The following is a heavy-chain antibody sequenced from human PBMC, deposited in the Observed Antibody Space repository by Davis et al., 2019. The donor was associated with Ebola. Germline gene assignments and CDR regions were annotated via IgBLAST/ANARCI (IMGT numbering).Heavy chain of an antibody. CDR2: ISGSGDST. Sequence: GESLKISCAASGFTFSSYTMNWVRQAPGKGLEWVSAISGSGDSTFYADSVKGRFTISRDNSKNTLYLQMNSLRAEDTAVYYCANWVLVGPTTWGQGTLVTVSS. J-gene: IGHJ5*02. CDR1: GFTFSSYT. CDR3: ANWVLVGPTT. V-gene: IGHV3-23*01. D-gene: IGHD1-26*01.